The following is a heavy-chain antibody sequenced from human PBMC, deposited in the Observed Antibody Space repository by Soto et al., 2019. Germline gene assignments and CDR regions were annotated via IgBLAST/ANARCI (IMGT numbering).Heavy chain of an antibody. CDR2: ISSSTSHT. Sequence: QVQLVESGGGLVKPGGSLRLSCAVSGFTFSDYYMTWIRQAAGKGLEWVSYISSSTSHTNYADSVKGRFTISRDNAKNSVFLQMNSLRAEDTAVYYCARGRGAAADYFDIWGQGTLVAVSS. V-gene: IGHV3-11*05. D-gene: IGHD6-13*01. J-gene: IGHJ4*02. CDR3: ARGRGAAADYFDI. CDR1: GFTFSDYY.